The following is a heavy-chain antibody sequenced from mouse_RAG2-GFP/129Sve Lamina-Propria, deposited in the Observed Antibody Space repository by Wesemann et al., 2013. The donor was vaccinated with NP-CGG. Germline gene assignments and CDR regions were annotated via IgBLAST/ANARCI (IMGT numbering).Heavy chain of an antibody. Sequence: EVQLVESGGDLVKPGGSLKLSCAASGFTFSSYGMSWVRQTPDKRLEWVATISSGGSYTYYPDSVKGRFTISRDNAKNTLYLQMSSLKSEDTAMYYCARKFITVPYYFDYWGQGTTLTVSS. V-gene: IGHV5-6*01. CDR2: ISSGGSYT. CDR1: GFTFSSYG. CDR3: ARKFITVPYYFDY. D-gene: IGHD1-1*01. J-gene: IGHJ2*01.